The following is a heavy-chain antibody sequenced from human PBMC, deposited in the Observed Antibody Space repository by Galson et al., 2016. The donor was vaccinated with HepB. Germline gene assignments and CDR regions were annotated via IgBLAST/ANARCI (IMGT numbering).Heavy chain of an antibody. CDR3: ARGGPSPVAHFDY. Sequence: SLRLSCAASGFTFSSYGMHWVRQAPGKGLEWVAVIWYDGSNNYYADSVKGRFTIARDNSKNTLYLQMTSLRAEDTAVYYCARGGPSPVAHFDYWGQGPLVTVSS. CDR1: GFTFSSYG. D-gene: IGHD6-19*01. CDR2: IWYDGSNN. J-gene: IGHJ4*02. V-gene: IGHV3-33*01.